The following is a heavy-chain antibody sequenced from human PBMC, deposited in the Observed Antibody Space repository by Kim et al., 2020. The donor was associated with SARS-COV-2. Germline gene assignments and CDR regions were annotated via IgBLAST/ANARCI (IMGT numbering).Heavy chain of an antibody. Sequence: GGSLRLSCAASGFTFSNYAVSWVRQTPGKGLEWVSTISGSGGSTYYADSVKGRFTISRDNYKNTLYLQMSSLRAEDTAVYFCAKDPFYDFWSGYYFDYWGQGTLVTVSS. CDR3: AKDPFYDFWSGYYFDY. V-gene: IGHV3-23*01. D-gene: IGHD3-3*01. J-gene: IGHJ4*02. CDR1: GFTFSNYA. CDR2: ISGSGGST.